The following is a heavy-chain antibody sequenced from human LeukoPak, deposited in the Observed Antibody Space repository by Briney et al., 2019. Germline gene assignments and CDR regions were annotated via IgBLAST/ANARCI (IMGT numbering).Heavy chain of an antibody. Sequence: PGGSLRLSCAASGFTFSSYAMHWVRQAPGKGLEWVAVISYDGSNKYYADSVKGRFTISRDNSKNTLYLQMNSLRAEDTAVYYCARDQEQLGDLDYWGQGTLVAVSS. CDR1: GFTFSSYA. V-gene: IGHV3-30-3*01. CDR3: ARDQEQLGDLDY. CDR2: ISYDGSNK. J-gene: IGHJ4*02. D-gene: IGHD6-6*01.